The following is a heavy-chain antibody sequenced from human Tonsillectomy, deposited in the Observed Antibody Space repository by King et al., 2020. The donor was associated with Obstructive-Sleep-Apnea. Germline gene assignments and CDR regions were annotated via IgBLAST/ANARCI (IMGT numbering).Heavy chain of an antibody. Sequence: VQLVESGGGLVQPGGALRLSCAVSGFTVSTSYMSWVRQAPGKGLEWVSVIYSGGSTYYADSVKGRFTVSRHKSKNTLYLEMKSLRAEDTAVYYCARYQLVRGVVFDGMGVWGQGTTVTVSS. D-gene: IGHD3-10*01. V-gene: IGHV3-53*04. CDR3: ARYQLVRGVVFDGMGV. CDR1: GFTVSTSY. CDR2: IYSGGST. J-gene: IGHJ6*02.